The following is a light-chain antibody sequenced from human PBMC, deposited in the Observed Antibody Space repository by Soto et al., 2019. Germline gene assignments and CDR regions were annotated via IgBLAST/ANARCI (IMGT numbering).Light chain of an antibody. CDR3: AAWDGSLDAYV. J-gene: IGLJ1*01. V-gene: IGLV1-44*01. CDR1: SSNIGSNS. Sequence: QSVLTQPPSASGTPGQRVTISCSGSSSNIGSNSVNWYQHFPGTAPKLLIYSNHQRPSGVPDRFSGSKSGTSASLAISGLQSEDEADYYCAAWDGSLDAYVFGTGTKVTVL. CDR2: SNH.